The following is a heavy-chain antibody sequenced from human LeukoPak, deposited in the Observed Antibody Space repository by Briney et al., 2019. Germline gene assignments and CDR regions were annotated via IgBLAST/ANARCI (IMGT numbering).Heavy chain of an antibody. Sequence: PGGSLRLSCVVSGFRFSSNTMSWVRQAPGKGLEWVSTISDSGGSTYCADSVEGRFTISRDNSKNTLFLQMNSLRAEDTAVYHCAKAIYQLHTSVYGMDVWGQGTPVTVSS. CDR1: GFRFSSNT. V-gene: IGHV3-23*01. J-gene: IGHJ6*02. D-gene: IGHD2-2*01. CDR3: AKAIYQLHTSVYGMDV. CDR2: ISDSGGST.